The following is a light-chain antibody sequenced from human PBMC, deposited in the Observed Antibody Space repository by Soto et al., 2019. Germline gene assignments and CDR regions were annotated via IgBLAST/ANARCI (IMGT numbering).Light chain of an antibody. Sequence: DIQMTQSPSTLSASVGDRVAITCRASQTITSWLAWYQQKSGKAPKLLIYKASSLESGVPSRFSGSGSGTEFTLTINSLQPDDIATYYCQQYNSYPYTFGQGTK. CDR3: QQYNSYPYT. CDR2: KAS. CDR1: QTITSW. V-gene: IGKV1-5*03. J-gene: IGKJ2*01.